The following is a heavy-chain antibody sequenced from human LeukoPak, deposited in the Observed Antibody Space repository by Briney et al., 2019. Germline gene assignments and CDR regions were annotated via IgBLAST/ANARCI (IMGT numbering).Heavy chain of an antibody. Sequence: GESLKISCKGSGYSFTSYWIGWVRQMPGKGLEWMGIIYSGDSDTRYSPSFQGQVTISADKSISTAYLQWSSLKASDTAMYYCARQGRIAAAGTDYWGQGTLVTVSS. J-gene: IGHJ4*02. CDR3: ARQGRIAAAGTDY. CDR2: IYSGDSDT. CDR1: GYSFTSYW. D-gene: IGHD6-13*01. V-gene: IGHV5-51*01.